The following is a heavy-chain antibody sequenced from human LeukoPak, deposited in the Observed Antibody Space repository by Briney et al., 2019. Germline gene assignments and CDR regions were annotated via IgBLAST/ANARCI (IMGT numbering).Heavy chain of an antibody. V-gene: IGHV1-69*04. J-gene: IGHJ4*02. D-gene: IGHD3-22*01. CDR3: ARDLRYDSSGYRYYFDY. CDR1: GGTFSSYA. CDR2: IIPILGIA. Sequence: SVKVSCEASGGTFSSYAISWVRQAPGQGLEWMGRIIPILGIANYAQKFQGRVTITADKSTSTAYMELSSLRSEDTAVYYCARDLRYDSSGYRYYFDYWGQGTLVTVSS.